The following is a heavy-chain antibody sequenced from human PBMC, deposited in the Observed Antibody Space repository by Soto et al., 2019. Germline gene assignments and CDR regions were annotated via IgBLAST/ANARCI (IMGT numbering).Heavy chain of an antibody. CDR1: GFTFSSYG. J-gene: IGHJ4*02. CDR3: ANGERVVVTPFDY. Sequence: QVQLVESGGGVVQPGRSLRLSCAASGFTFSSYGMHWVRQAPGKGLEWVAVISYDGSNKYYADSVKGRFTISRDNSKNTLYLQMNSLRAEDTAVYYCANGERVVVTPFDYWGQGTLVTVSS. D-gene: IGHD3-22*01. V-gene: IGHV3-30*18. CDR2: ISYDGSNK.